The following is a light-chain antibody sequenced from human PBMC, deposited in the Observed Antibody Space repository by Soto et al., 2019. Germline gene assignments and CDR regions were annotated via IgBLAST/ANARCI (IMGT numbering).Light chain of an antibody. CDR2: DVN. Sequence: QSALAQHVSVSGSPGQSITISCTGTTDDFDLYKYVSWYQQHPGKAPKLLIFDVNHRPSGVSNRFSGSKSANTASLTISGLQAEDEADYYCSSSTSRTTRVFGGGTKVTVL. V-gene: IGLV2-14*03. CDR3: SSSTSRTTRV. CDR1: TDDFDLYKY. J-gene: IGLJ2*01.